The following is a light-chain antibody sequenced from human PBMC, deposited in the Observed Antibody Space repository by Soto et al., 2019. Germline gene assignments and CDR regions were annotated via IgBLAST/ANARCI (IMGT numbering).Light chain of an antibody. CDR2: GAS. Sequence: EIVLTQSPATLSESPGERATLSCRASQSVSSNLAWYQQKPGQAPRLRIYGASTRATGIPARFSGSGSGTEFTLTISSLQSEDVAVYYCQQYNNWPPPLTFGGGTKVEIK. CDR3: QQYNNWPPPLT. CDR1: QSVSSN. V-gene: IGKV3-15*01. J-gene: IGKJ4*01.